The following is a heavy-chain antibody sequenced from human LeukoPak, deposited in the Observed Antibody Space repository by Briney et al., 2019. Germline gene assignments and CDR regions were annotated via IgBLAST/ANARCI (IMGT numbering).Heavy chain of an antibody. V-gene: IGHV3-23*01. Sequence: GGSLRLSCAASGFTFSSYAMSWVRQAPGKGLEWVSAISGSGGSTYYADSVKGRFTISRDNSKNTLYLQMNSLRAEDTAVYYCAKWNSVVRGVTPFDYWGQGTLVTVSS. J-gene: IGHJ4*02. CDR1: GFTFSSYA. D-gene: IGHD3-10*01. CDR3: AKWNSVVRGVTPFDY. CDR2: ISGSGGST.